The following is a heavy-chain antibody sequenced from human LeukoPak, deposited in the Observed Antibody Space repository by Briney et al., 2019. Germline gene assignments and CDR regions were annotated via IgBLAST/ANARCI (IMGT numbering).Heavy chain of an antibody. CDR2: INHSGRT. CDR1: GGSFSGYY. CDR3: ARGGYYDTSGYSAAEYFQH. D-gene: IGHD3-22*01. Sequence: SETLSLTCAVYGGSFSGYYWSWIRQPPGKGLEWVGEINHSGRTNYNPSLKSRVTISVDTSKNQFSLRLSSVTAADTAAYFCARGGYYDTSGYSAAEYFQHWGQGTLVTVSS. V-gene: IGHV4-34*01. J-gene: IGHJ1*01.